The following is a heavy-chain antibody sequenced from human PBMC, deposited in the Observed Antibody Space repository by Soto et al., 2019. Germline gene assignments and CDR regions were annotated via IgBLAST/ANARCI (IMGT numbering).Heavy chain of an antibody. CDR1: GFFCSSYD. V-gene: IGHV3-23*01. D-gene: IGHD2-8*02. Sequence: GGSLRLSCAASGFFCSSYDMSWVRQAPRKGLEWVSTILVDGRTFYVDSVKGRFTISRDSSQNTVYLQMNSLTVGDTALYYCAKATATGGGAFDICGQGTMVTVSS. J-gene: IGHJ3*02. CDR2: ILVDGRT. CDR3: AKATATGGGAFDI.